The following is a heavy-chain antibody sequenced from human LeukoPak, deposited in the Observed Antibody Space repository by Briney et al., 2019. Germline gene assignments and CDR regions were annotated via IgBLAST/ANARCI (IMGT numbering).Heavy chain of an antibody. J-gene: IGHJ4*01. CDR2: YHTGST. V-gene: IGHV4-59*01. D-gene: IGHD6-19*01. Sequence: SETLSLTCSVSGASMGTNSWTWIRQPPGKGLEWIGYHTGSTIYNPSLKSRVTISVDTSKNQFSLNLTSVTAADTAVYYCARADYTSAWYGGGGYFFKYWGHGILVTVSS. CDR3: ARADYTSAWYGGGGYFFKY. CDR1: GASMGTNS.